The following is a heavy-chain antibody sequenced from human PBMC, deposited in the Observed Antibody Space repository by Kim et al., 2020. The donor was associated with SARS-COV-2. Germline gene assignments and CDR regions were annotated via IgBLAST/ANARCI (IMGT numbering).Heavy chain of an antibody. CDR2: IRRQGNNYAT. Sequence: GGSLRLSCAASGLTFSGSAMHWVRQASGKGLEWVGRIRRQGNNYATAYAESVQGRFTIYRDDSKNTADLQMNSLKTEDTAVYYCTTPRSIGYYVFDHWGQGTLDTVSS. CDR1: GLTFSGSA. J-gene: IGHJ4*02. V-gene: IGHV3-73*01. D-gene: IGHD3-22*01. CDR3: TTPRSIGYYVFDH.